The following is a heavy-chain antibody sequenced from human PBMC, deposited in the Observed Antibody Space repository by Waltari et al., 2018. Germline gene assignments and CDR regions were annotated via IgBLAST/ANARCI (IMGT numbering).Heavy chain of an antibody. V-gene: IGHV4-34*01. J-gene: IGHJ4*02. Sequence: QVQLQQWGAGLLKPSETLSLTCAVYGGSFSGYYWSWIRQPPGKGLEWIGEINHSGSTNYNPSLNSRVTRSVDTSKNQFSLRVSSVTAADTAVFYCARMVRGYCSSTSCHTDHWGQGTLVTVSS. D-gene: IGHD2-2*01. CDR2: INHSGST. CDR3: ARMVRGYCSSTSCHTDH. CDR1: GGSFSGYY.